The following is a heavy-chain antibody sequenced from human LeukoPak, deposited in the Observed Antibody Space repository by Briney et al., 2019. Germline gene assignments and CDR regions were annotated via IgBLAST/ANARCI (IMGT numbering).Heavy chain of an antibody. CDR3: ARDEGQGGELLTNFDY. Sequence: SVKVSCKASGGTFSSYAISWVRQAPGQGLEWMGGIIPIFGTANYAQKFQGRVTITADESTSTAYMELSSLRSEDTAVYYCARDEGQGGELLTNFDYWGQGTLVTVSS. CDR1: GGTFSSYA. V-gene: IGHV1-69*13. J-gene: IGHJ4*02. D-gene: IGHD3-10*01. CDR2: IIPIFGTA.